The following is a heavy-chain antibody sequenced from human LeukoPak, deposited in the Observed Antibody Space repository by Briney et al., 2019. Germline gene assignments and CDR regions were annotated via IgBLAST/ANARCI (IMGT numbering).Heavy chain of an antibody. D-gene: IGHD1-1*01. V-gene: IGHV5-51*01. Sequence: GECLKISCKGSGYSFINFWIGWVRQMPGKGLEWMGIIYPGDSDTRYSPSFQGQITISADKSFSTAYLKWSSLKASDTAMYYCARLRVTGSGRYFDFWGQGALVTVSS. CDR1: GYSFINFW. J-gene: IGHJ4*02. CDR3: ARLRVTGSGRYFDF. CDR2: IYPGDSDT.